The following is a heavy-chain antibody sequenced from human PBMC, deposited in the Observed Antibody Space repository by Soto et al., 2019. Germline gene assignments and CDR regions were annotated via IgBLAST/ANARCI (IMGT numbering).Heavy chain of an antibody. CDR1: GDSISSYY. D-gene: IGHD2-21*02. CDR3: ARDLWGYCGADCYPLDV. Sequence: QVRLQESGPGLVKPSETLSLTCSVSGDSISSYYWSWIRQPPGKGLEWIGYMYNTGSTIYNPSLKSRVTISVDTSKNQCSLKLNSVTAADTAVYYCARDLWGYCGADCYPLDVWGQGTTVTVSS. V-gene: IGHV4-59*01. CDR2: MYNTGST. J-gene: IGHJ6*02.